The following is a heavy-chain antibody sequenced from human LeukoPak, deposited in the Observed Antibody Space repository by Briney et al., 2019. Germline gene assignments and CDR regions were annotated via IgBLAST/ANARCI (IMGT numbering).Heavy chain of an antibody. D-gene: IGHD3-16*02. V-gene: IGHV1-18*01. CDR3: VRLRLGQFSSGFDY. CDR1: GYSFTSVA. J-gene: IGHJ4*02. Sequence: GASVKVSCKASGYSFTSVAISWVRQAPGQGLEWMGWINPYNGETNYAQKLQGRVTMTTDTSTSTAYMELRSLRSDATAVYSCVRLRLGQFSSGFDYWGQGTLVTVSS. CDR2: INPYNGET.